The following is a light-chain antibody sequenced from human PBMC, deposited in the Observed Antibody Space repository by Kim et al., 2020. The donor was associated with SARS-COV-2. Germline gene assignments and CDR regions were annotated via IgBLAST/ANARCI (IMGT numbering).Light chain of an antibody. CDR1: QSISGS. CDR3: HQYGTSPYT. CDR2: GAT. Sequence: SLSPGDRATPSCRASQSISGSLSWYQQKSGQAPRVLIYGATYRATGIPDRFSGSGSGTDFTLTVSRLEPEDFAVYYCHQYGTSPYTFGQGTKLEI. V-gene: IGKV3-20*01. J-gene: IGKJ2*01.